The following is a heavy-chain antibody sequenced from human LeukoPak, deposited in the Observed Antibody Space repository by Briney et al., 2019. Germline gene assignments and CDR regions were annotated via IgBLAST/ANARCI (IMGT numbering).Heavy chain of an antibody. V-gene: IGHV4-59*01. J-gene: IGHJ6*02. D-gene: IGHD3-22*01. CDR1: GGSMSSYY. CDR2: IYYSGST. Sequence: KSSETLSLTCTVSGGSMSSYYWSWIRQPPGKGLEWIGYIYYSGSTNYNPSLKSRVTISVDTSKNQFSLKLSSVTAADTAVYYCARLPNYYDSSADYGMDVWGQGTTVTVSS. CDR3: ARLPNYYDSSADYGMDV.